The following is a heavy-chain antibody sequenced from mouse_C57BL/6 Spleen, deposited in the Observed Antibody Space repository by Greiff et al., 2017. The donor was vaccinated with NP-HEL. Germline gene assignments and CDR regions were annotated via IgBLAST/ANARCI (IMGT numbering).Heavy chain of an antibody. CDR1: GYTFTDYY. Sequence: LVESGAELVRPGASVKLSCKASGYTFTDYYINWVKQRPGQGLEWIARIYPGSGNTYYNEKFKGKATLTAEKSSSTAYMQLSSLTSEDSAVYFCARTRGYYFDYWGQGTTLTVSS. CDR3: ARTRGYYFDY. CDR2: IYPGSGNT. V-gene: IGHV1-76*01. J-gene: IGHJ2*01.